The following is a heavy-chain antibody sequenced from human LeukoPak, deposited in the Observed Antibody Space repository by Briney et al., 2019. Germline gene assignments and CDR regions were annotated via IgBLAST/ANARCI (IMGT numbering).Heavy chain of an antibody. J-gene: IGHJ4*01. Sequence: GGSLRLSCAASGFTLSDHYMDCVRQAPGKGREWVGRTTNKANSYTTQYVASVEGRFTISRDDSKNSLYLQMTSLKTEDTAVYYCVSKITTSYYWGHGTLVTVSS. CDR3: VSKITTSYY. CDR2: TTNKANSYTT. CDR1: GFTLSDHY. V-gene: IGHV3-72*01. D-gene: IGHD3-22*01.